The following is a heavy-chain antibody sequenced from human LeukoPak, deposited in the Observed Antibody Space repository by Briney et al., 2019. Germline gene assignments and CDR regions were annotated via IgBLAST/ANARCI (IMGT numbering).Heavy chain of an antibody. CDR3: ARSERGLDY. V-gene: IGHV3-7*01. Sequence: GGSLRLSCGVSGFTFSNYWMSWVRQAPGKGLEWVANIKQDGSEKYYVDSVKGRFTISRDNAKNSLYLQMNSLRAEDTAVYYCARSERGLDYWGQGTLVTVSS. CDR2: IKQDGSEK. J-gene: IGHJ4*02. CDR1: GFTFSNYW. D-gene: IGHD3-10*01.